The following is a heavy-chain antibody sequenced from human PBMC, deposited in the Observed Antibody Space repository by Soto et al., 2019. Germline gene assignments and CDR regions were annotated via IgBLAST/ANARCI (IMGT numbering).Heavy chain of an antibody. CDR3: ARGDDSSGLGPYFDY. CDR2: IYYSGST. V-gene: IGHV4-59*01. D-gene: IGHD3-22*01. CDR1: GGSISSYY. J-gene: IGHJ4*02. Sequence: SETLSLTCTVSGGSISSYYWSWIRQPPGKGLEWIGYIYYSGSTNYNPSLKSRVTISVDTSKNQFSLKLSSVTAADTAVYYCARGDDSSGLGPYFDYWGKGTLVTVSS.